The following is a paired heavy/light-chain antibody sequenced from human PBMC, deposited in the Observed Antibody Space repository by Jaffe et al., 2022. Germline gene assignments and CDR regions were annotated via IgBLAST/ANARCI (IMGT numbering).Light chain of an antibody. CDR2: EDN. CDR1: SGSIASNY. J-gene: IGLJ2*01. CDR3: QSYDSSNQVV. V-gene: IGLV6-57*02. Sequence: NFMLTQPHSVSESPGKTVTISCTGSSGSIASNYVQWYQQRPGSAPTTVIYEDNQRPSGVPDRFSGSIDSSSNSASLTISGLKTEDEADYYCQSYDSSNQVVFGGGTKLTVL.
Heavy chain of an antibody. D-gene: IGHD3-16*02. J-gene: IGHJ4*02. V-gene: IGHV1-69*05. CDR3: ARDPGSNYDYVWGSYRLDY. Sequence: QVQLVQSGAEVKKPGSSVKVSCKASGGTFSSYAISWVRQAPGQGLEWMGGIIPIFGTANYAQKFQGRVTITTDESTSTAYMELSSLRSEDTAVYYCARDPGSNYDYVWGSYRLDYWGQGTLVTVSS. CDR1: GGTFSSYA. CDR2: IIPIFGTA.